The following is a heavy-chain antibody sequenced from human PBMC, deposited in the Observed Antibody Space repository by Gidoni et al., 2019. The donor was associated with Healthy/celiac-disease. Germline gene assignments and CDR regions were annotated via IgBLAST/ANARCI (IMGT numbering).Heavy chain of an antibody. CDR3: ARGPYYYDSSGRLGSLGY. Sequence: QLVQSGAEVKKPGSSVKVPCKASGGTFSSYAISWVRQAPGQGLEWMGGIIPIFGTANYAQKFQGRVTITADESTSTAYMELSSLRSEDTAVYYCARGPYYYDSSGRLGSLGYWGQGTLVTVSS. J-gene: IGHJ4*02. CDR1: GGTFSSYA. CDR2: IIPIFGTA. V-gene: IGHV1-69*01. D-gene: IGHD3-22*01.